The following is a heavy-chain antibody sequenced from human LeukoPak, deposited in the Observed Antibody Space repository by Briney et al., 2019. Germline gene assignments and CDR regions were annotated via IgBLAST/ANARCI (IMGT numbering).Heavy chain of an antibody. CDR1: GYTFSSYW. Sequence: GGSLKISCKGSGYTFSSYWIGWVRQMPGKGLEWMGIIYPGDSDTRYSPSFQGQVTISADKSISTAYLQWSSLKASDTAMYYCARHLLSSYYDSSGYYYEAFDIWGQGTMVTVSS. CDR3: ARHLLSSYYDSSGYYYEAFDI. J-gene: IGHJ3*02. V-gene: IGHV5-51*01. CDR2: IYPGDSDT. D-gene: IGHD3-22*01.